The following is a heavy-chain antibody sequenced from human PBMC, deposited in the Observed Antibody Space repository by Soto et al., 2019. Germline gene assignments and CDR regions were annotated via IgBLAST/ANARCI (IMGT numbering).Heavy chain of an antibody. D-gene: IGHD3-3*01. CDR2: IYYSGST. J-gene: IGHJ5*02. CDR1: GGSISSYD. CDR3: ARGKITIFGVVSGMFDP. V-gene: IGHV4-59*01. Sequence: PSETLSLTCTVSGGSISSYDWSWIRQPPGKGLEWIGYIYYSGSTNYNPSLKSRVTISVDTSKNQFSLKLSSVTAADTAVYYCARGKITIFGVVSGMFDPWGQGTLVTVSS.